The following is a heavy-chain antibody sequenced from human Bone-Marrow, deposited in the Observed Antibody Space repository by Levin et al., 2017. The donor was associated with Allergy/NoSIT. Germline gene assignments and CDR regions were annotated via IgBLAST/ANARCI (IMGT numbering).Heavy chain of an antibody. CDR1: GFTFSSYG. V-gene: IGHV3-23*01. D-gene: IGHD2-2*01. J-gene: IGHJ6*02. CDR3: AKDFYQSYTYYYYYGLDV. Sequence: LSLTCGGSGFTFSSYGMSWVRQSPGRGLEWVSGISANGGSTYYADSVKGRFTISRDNSKNTLYLQMNSLRAEDTALYYCAKDFYQSYTYYYYYGLDVWGQGTTVTVS. CDR2: ISANGGST.